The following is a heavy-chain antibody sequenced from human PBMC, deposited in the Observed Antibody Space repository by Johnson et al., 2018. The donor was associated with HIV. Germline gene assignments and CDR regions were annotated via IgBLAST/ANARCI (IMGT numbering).Heavy chain of an antibody. J-gene: IGHJ3*01. D-gene: IGHD3-16*01. CDR2: INWNGGST. CDR1: GFTFDDYG. Sequence: VQLVESGGGVVRHGGSLRLSCAASGFTFDDYGMSWVRQAPGKGLEWVSGINWNGGSTGYADSVKGRFTISRDNSKNTLYLQMGSLRAEDTAVFYCVRGSRYTHDNDDVFLLQAFDFWGQGTVVTVSS. CDR3: VRGSRYTHDNDDVFLLQAFDF. V-gene: IGHV3-20*04.